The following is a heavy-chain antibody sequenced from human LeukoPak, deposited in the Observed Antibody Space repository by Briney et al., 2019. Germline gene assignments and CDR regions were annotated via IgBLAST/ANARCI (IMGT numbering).Heavy chain of an antibody. D-gene: IGHD3-10*01. CDR2: ISSSSSYI. J-gene: IGHJ4*02. CDR3: ARDNTMVRGVIISPFDY. Sequence: GGSLRLSCAASGFTFSSYNMNWVRQAPGKGLEWVSSISSSSSYIYYADSVKGRFTISRDNAKNSLYLQMNSLRAEDTAVYYCARDNTMVRGVIISPFDYWGQGTLVTVSS. V-gene: IGHV3-21*01. CDR1: GFTFSSYN.